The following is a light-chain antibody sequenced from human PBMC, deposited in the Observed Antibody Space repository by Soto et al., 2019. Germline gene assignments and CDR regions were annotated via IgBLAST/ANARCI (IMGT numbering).Light chain of an antibody. CDR1: QGISNF. V-gene: IGKV1-27*01. CDR3: QKYKNAPFT. CDR2: GAT. J-gene: IGKJ3*01. Sequence: DIQMTQSPSSLSASVGDRVTITCRASQGISNFLAWYQQKPGKVPKLWIYGATTLQSGVPSRFSGSGSGTDFTLTITSLQSEDFATYYCQKYKNAPFTFGPGTKVDV.